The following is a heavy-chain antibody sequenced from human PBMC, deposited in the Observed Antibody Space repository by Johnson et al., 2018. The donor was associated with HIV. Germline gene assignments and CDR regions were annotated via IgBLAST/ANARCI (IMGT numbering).Heavy chain of an antibody. D-gene: IGHD5-18*01. J-gene: IGHJ3*02. CDR1: GFTFSSYG. V-gene: IGHV3-30*02. CDR3: AKERAYIRTFDI. Sequence: VQLVESGGGLVKPGGSLRLSCAASGFTFSSYGMHWVRQAPGKGLEWVAFIRYDGSNKYYADSVKGRFTISRDNSKNTLYLQMNSLRAEDTAVYYCAKERAYIRTFDIWGQGTLVTVSS. CDR2: IRYDGSNK.